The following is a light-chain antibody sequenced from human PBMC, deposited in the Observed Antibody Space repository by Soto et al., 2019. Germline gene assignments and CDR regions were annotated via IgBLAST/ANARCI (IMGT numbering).Light chain of an antibody. CDR1: QSVSSSY. CDR2: GAS. Sequence: EVVCNQSPGSLSLSPGERATLSCRASQSVSSSYLAWYQQKPGQAPRLLIYGASSRATGIPDRFSGSGSGTDFTLTISRLEPEDFAVYYCQQYGSSPWTFGQGTKVDIK. CDR3: QQYGSSPWT. V-gene: IGKV3-20*01. J-gene: IGKJ1*01.